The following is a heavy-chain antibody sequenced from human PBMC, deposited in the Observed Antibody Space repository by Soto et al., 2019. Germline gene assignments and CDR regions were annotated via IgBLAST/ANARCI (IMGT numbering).Heavy chain of an antibody. D-gene: IGHD1-26*01. Sequence: SVKVSCKASGYTFTSYGIRWVRQAPGQGLEWMGWISAYNGNTNYAQKLQGRVTMTTDTSTSTAYMELRSLRSDDTAVYYCAREGNRGSYPYYYYYYGMDVWGQGTTVTVSS. J-gene: IGHJ6*02. CDR3: AREGNRGSYPYYYYYYGMDV. CDR1: GYTFTSYG. V-gene: IGHV1-18*01. CDR2: ISAYNGNT.